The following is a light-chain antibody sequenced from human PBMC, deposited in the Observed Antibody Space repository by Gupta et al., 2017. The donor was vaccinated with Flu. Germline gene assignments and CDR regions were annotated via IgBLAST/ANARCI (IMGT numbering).Light chain of an antibody. Sequence: QSVLTQPPSVSAVPGQKGTISCSGSNSNIQFHHVSWSHHVPGAPPTAINSTNIKRPSGIPDRFSGATNGTSATLCITGRQKGEEEDYYCGAGDDSIIVGILGTGTKVTVL. CDR3: GAGDDSIIVGI. CDR2: TNI. V-gene: IGLV1-51*02. CDR1: NSNIQFHH. J-gene: IGLJ1*01.